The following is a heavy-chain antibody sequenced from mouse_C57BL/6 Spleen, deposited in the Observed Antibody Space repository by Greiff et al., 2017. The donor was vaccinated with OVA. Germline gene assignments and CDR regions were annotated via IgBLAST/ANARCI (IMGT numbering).Heavy chain of an antibody. J-gene: IGHJ1*03. D-gene: IGHD2-1*01. V-gene: IGHV1-55*01. Sequence: QVQLQQPGAELVKPGASVKMSCKASGYTFTSYWITWVKQRPGQGLEWIGDIYPGSGSTNYNEKFKSKATLTVDTSSSTAYMQLSSLTSEDSAVYYCARGGGNYVDFDVWGTGTTVTVSS. CDR3: ARGGGNYVDFDV. CDR2: IYPGSGST. CDR1: GYTFTSYW.